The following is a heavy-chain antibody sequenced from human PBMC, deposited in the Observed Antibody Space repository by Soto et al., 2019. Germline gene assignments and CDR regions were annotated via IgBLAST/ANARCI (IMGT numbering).Heavy chain of an antibody. D-gene: IGHD3-22*01. J-gene: IGHJ5*02. Sequence: SETLSLTCAVPGYSISSGYYWGWIRQPPGKGLEWIGSIYHSGSTYYNPSLKSRVTISVDTSKNQFSLKLSSVTAADTAVYYCARSQTYYYDSPLDPWGQGTLVTVSS. CDR3: ARSQTYYYDSPLDP. CDR1: GYSISSGYY. V-gene: IGHV4-38-2*01. CDR2: IYHSGST.